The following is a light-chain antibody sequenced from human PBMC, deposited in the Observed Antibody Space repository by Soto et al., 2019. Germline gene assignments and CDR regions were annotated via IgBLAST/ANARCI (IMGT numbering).Light chain of an antibody. J-gene: IGKJ1*01. Sequence: DIVMTQSPDSLAVSLGERATINCKSSSNSKKSLAWYQQKPGQPPKLLITWASTRETGVPDRISGSGSETDFTLTISSLQAEDVAVYYCHQYYSTPWTFGQGTKVEIK. CDR1: SNSKKS. V-gene: IGKV4-1*01. CDR3: HQYYSTPWT. CDR2: WAS.